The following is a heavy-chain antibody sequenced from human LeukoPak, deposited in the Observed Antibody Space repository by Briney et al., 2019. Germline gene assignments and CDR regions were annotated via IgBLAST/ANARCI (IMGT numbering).Heavy chain of an antibody. CDR3: ARHTGGAVAGTGLNY. CDR1: GGSISSSSYY. V-gene: IGHV4-39*01. D-gene: IGHD6-19*01. J-gene: IGHJ4*02. Sequence: PSETLSLTCTVSGGSISSSSYYWGWIRQPPGKGLEWIGSIYYSGSTYYNPSLKSRVTISVDTSKNQFSLKLSSVTAADTAVYYCARHTGGAVAGTGLNYWGQGTLVTVSS. CDR2: IYYSGST.